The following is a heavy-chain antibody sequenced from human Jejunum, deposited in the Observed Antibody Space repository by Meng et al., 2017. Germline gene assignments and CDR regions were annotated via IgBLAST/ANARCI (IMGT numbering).Heavy chain of an antibody. CDR2: IKEEGSEK. Sequence: GESLKISCAASGFTFSDNWMTWVRQAPGKGLEWVANIKEEGSEKYYVDSVKGRFTISRDNAKNSLFLQMNSLRVEDTAVYYCASIRRGLSYFDYWGQGTLVTVSS. CDR1: GFTFSDNW. V-gene: IGHV3-7*01. D-gene: IGHD3-10*01. CDR3: ASIRRGLSYFDY. J-gene: IGHJ4*02.